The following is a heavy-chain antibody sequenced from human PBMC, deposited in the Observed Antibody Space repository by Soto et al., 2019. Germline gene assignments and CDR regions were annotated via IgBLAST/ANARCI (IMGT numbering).Heavy chain of an antibody. Sequence: EVQLVESGGGLVQPGRSLRLSCAASGFTFDDYAMHWVRQAPGKGLEWVSGINCDSGSIGYADSVKGRFAISRDNAKNSLHLQMNSLRAEDTAFYYCVKDESINWYSGHFRHWGQGTMVTVSS. CDR3: VKDESINWYSGHFRH. J-gene: IGHJ1*01. D-gene: IGHD6-13*01. V-gene: IGHV3-9*01. CDR2: INCDSGSI. CDR1: GFTFDDYA.